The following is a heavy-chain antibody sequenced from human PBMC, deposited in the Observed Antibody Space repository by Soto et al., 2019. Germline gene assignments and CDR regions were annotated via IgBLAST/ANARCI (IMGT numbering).Heavy chain of an antibody. D-gene: IGHD6-6*01. V-gene: IGHV1-2*02. CDR3: AREVGKVGYSSSSCDY. CDR1: GYTFTGHY. CDR2: INPDNGGT. J-gene: IGHJ4*02. Sequence: QVQLVQSGAEVKKPGASVKVSCKASGYTFTGHYMYWVRQAPGQGLEWMGWINPDNGGTSYAQKIQGRVTMTTDTSINTAYMGLSRLRSDDTAVYYCAREVGKVGYSSSSCDYWGQGSLVTVST.